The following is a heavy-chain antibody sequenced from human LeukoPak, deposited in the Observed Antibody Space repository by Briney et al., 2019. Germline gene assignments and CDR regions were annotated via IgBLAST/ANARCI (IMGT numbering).Heavy chain of an antibody. D-gene: IGHD5-24*01. CDR3: AKTPRNYPPGHMDV. CDR1: AAIFSSNA. CDR2: IRYDGSSK. J-gene: IGHJ6*03. Sequence: GGSLRLSCTASAAIFSSNAMHWVRQAPGKGLEWVAFIRYDGSSKYYADSVMGRFTISRDTSKNTSYLQMNSLRLEDTALYYCAKTPRNYPPGHMDVWGKGTTVTISS. V-gene: IGHV3-30*02.